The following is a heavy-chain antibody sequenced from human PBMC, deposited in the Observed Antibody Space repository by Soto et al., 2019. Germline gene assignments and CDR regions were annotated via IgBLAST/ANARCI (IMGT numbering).Heavy chain of an antibody. J-gene: IGHJ3*01. CDR2: INPSGGST. CDR1: GYTFTSYY. CDR3: ARVEMATIKGNAFDL. D-gene: IGHD5-12*01. V-gene: IGHV1-46*01. Sequence: QVQLVQSGAEVKKPGASVKVSCKASGYTFTSYYMYWVRQAPGQGLEWMGIINPSGGSTSYAQKFQGRVTMTRDTATSTVYMELSSLRSEDTAVYYCARVEMATIKGNAFDLWGQGTMVTVSS.